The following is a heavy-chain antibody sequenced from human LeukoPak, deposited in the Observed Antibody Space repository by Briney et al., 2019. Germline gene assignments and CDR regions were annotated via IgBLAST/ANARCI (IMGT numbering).Heavy chain of an antibody. J-gene: IGHJ1*01. D-gene: IGHD2-8*01. V-gene: IGHV1-18*01. Sequence: ASVKVSCKASGYTFTSYGIFWVRHAPGQGLEWMGWISPYNGNTNYAQKLQGRVTMTTDTSTSTAYMGLRSLRSDDTAVYYCASCHCTNGVCYGECEYFQHWGQGTLVTVSS. CDR3: ASCHCTNGVCYGECEYFQH. CDR1: GYTFTSYG. CDR2: ISPYNGNT.